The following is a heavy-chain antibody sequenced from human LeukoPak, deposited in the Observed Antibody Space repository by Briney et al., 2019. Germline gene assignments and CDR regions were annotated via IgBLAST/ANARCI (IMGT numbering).Heavy chain of an antibody. CDR1: GFTFSSYA. D-gene: IGHD2-15*01. J-gene: IGHJ5*02. Sequence: GGSLRLSCAASGFTFSSYAMHWVRQAPGKGLEWVAVISYDGSNKYYADSVKGRFTISRDNSKNTLYLQMNSLRAEDTAVYYCARAGLRYCSGGSCFFNWFDPWGQGTLVTVSS. CDR2: ISYDGSNK. CDR3: ARAGLRYCSGGSCFFNWFDP. V-gene: IGHV3-30*04.